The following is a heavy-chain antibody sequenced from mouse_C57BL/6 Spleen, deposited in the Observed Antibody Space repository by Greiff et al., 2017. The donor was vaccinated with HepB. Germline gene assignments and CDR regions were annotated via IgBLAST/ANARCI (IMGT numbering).Heavy chain of an antibody. D-gene: IGHD3-2*02. CDR1: GYTFTEYT. CDR2: FYPGSGSI. V-gene: IGHV1-62-2*01. CDR3: ARHEEGYSSGYPWFAY. J-gene: IGHJ3*01. Sequence: QVQLQQSGAELVKPGASVKLSCKASGYTFTEYTIHWVKQRSGQGLEWIGWFYPGSGSIKYNEKFKDKATLTADKSSSTVYMELSRLTSEDSAIYFCARHEEGYSSGYPWFAYWGQGTLVTVSA.